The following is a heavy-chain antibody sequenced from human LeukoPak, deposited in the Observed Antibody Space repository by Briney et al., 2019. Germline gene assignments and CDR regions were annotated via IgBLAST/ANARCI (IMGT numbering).Heavy chain of an antibody. J-gene: IGHJ4*02. V-gene: IGHV4-59*08. CDR2: IYYSGST. CDR1: GGSISSYY. CDR3: ARHSKAKRIDY. Sequence: SETLSLTCTVSGGSISSYYWSRIRQPPGKGLEWIGYIYYSGSTNYNPSLKSRVTISVDTSKNQFSLKLSSVTAADTAVYYCARHSKAKRIDYWGQGTLVTVSS.